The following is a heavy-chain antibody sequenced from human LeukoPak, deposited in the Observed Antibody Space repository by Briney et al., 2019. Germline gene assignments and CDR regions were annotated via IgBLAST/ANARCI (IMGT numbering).Heavy chain of an antibody. CDR2: TDASNGYI. V-gene: IGHV3-21*01. D-gene: IGHD5-12*01. J-gene: IGHJ6*03. Sequence: PGGSLRLSCAASGFTFSSYSMNWVRQAPGKGLEWVSSTDASNGYIDYADSVKGRFTISRDNTKKLLYLHMNSLRAEDTAVYYCARDLRGYDSYYYFMDVWGKGTTVSVSS. CDR3: ARDLRGYDSYYYFMDV. CDR1: GFTFSSYS.